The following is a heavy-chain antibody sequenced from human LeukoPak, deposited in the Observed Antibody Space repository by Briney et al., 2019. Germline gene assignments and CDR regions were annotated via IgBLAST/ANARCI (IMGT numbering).Heavy chain of an antibody. CDR3: ARVSNYYDSWSGYYRVKDWFDP. Sequence: ASVRVSCKASGYTFTSYGISWVRQAPGQGLEWMGWISAYNGNTNYAQKLQGRVTMTTDTSTSTAYMELRSLRSDDTAVYYCARVSNYYDSWSGYYRVKDWFDPWGQGTLVTVSS. CDR1: GYTFTSYG. D-gene: IGHD3-3*01. J-gene: IGHJ5*02. V-gene: IGHV1-18*01. CDR2: ISAYNGNT.